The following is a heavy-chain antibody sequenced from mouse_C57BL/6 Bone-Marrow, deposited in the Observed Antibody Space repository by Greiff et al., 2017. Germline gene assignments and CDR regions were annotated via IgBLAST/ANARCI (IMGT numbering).Heavy chain of an antibody. D-gene: IGHD2-5*01. V-gene: IGHV1-82*01. CDR1: GYAFSSSW. CDR3: ARPYSNYGGIFFYYAMDY. Sequence: VQLQQSGPELVKPGASVKISCKASGYAFSSSWMNWVKQRPGKGLEWIGRIYPGDGDTNYNGKFKGKATLTADKSSSTAYMQLSSLTSEDSAVYFCARPYSNYGGIFFYYAMDYWGQGTSVTVSS. CDR2: IYPGDGDT. J-gene: IGHJ4*01.